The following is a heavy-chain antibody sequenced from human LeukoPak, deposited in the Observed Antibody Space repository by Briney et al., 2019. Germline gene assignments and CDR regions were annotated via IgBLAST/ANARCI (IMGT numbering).Heavy chain of an antibody. V-gene: IGHV3-23*01. CDR3: AKDRGSLDY. Sequence: PGGSLRLSCTVSGFTVSSNSMSWVRQAPGKGLEWVSAISGSGGSTYYADSVKGRFTISRDNSKNTLYLQMNSLRAEDTAVYYCAKDRGSLDYWGQGTLVTVSS. J-gene: IGHJ4*02. CDR2: ISGSGGST. D-gene: IGHD1-26*01. CDR1: GFTVSSNS.